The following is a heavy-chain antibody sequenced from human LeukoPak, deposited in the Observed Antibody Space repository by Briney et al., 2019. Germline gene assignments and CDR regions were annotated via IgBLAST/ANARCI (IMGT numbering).Heavy chain of an antibody. Sequence: ASVKVSCKASGYTFTGYYMHWVRQAPGQGLEWMGWINPNSGGTNYAQKFQGRVTMTRDTSISTAYMELSRLRSDDTAVYYCARDDSSSWYSYNCFDPWGQGTLVTVSS. CDR3: ARDDSSSWYSYNCFDP. CDR1: GYTFTGYY. CDR2: INPNSGGT. J-gene: IGHJ5*02. V-gene: IGHV1-2*02. D-gene: IGHD6-13*01.